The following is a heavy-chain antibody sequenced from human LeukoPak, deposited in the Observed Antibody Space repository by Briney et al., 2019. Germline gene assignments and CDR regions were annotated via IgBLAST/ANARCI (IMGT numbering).Heavy chain of an antibody. J-gene: IGHJ3*02. D-gene: IGHD3-10*01. Sequence: GGSLRLSCAASGFTFSSYAMSWVRQAPGKGLEWVSAISGSGGSTYYADSVKGRFTISRDNAKNSLYLQMNSLRAEDTAVYYCARPGLGNQGVYAFDIWGQGTMVTVSS. V-gene: IGHV3-23*01. CDR3: ARPGLGNQGVYAFDI. CDR2: ISGSGGST. CDR1: GFTFSSYA.